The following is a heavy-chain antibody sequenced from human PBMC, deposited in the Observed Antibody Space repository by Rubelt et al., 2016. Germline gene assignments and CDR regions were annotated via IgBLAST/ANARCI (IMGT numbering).Heavy chain of an antibody. CDR1: GYTFTGYY. CDR3: ARFAIGGHSSGYLFDY. CDR2: INPNSGGP. V-gene: IGHV1-2*02. Sequence: QVQLVQSGAEVKKPGASVKVSCKASGYTFTGYYMHWVRQAPGQGLEWMGWINPNSGGPNYAQKFQGRVTMTRDTSISTAYMELSRLRSDDTAVYYCARFAIGGHSSGYLFDYWGQGTLVTVSS. J-gene: IGHJ4*02. D-gene: IGHD3-22*01.